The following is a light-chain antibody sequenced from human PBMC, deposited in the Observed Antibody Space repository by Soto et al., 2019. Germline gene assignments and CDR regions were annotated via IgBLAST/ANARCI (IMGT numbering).Light chain of an antibody. Sequence: QSALTQPASVSGSLGQSITISCTGTSSDVGGYNYVSWYQQHPGKAPKLMIFDVSNRPSGVSNRFSGSKSGNTASLTISGLQAEDEADYYCSSHTSSSTLVFRTGTKVTVL. CDR1: SSDVGGYNY. CDR3: SSHTSSSTLV. J-gene: IGLJ1*01. CDR2: DVS. V-gene: IGLV2-14*03.